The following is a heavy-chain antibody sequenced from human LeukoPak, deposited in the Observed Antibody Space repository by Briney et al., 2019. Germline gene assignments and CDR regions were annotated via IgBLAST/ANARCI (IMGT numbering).Heavy chain of an antibody. V-gene: IGHV1-8*01. D-gene: IGHD3-3*01. CDR3: ARDLLGITIFGVVTEDYDY. CDR2: MNPNSGNT. CDR1: GYTFTSYD. J-gene: IGHJ4*02. Sequence: ASVKVSCKASGYTFTSYDINWVRQATGQGLEWMGWMNPNSGNTGYAQKFQGRVTMTRNTSISTAYMELSNLRSEDTAVYYCARDLLGITIFGVVTEDYDYWGQGTLVTVSS.